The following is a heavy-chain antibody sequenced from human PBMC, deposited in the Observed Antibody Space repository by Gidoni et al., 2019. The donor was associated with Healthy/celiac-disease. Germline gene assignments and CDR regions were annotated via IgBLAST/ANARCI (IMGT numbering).Heavy chain of an antibody. J-gene: IGHJ4*02. D-gene: IGHD5-18*01. CDR3: AHRTQDREDTAMVFGY. CDR1: GFSLSTSGVG. CDR2: IYWDDDK. Sequence: QITLKESGPTLVKPTQTLTLTCTFSGFSLSTSGVGVGWIRQPPGKALEWLALIYWDDDKRYSPSLKSRLTITKDITKNQVVLTMTNMDPVDTATYYCAHRTQDREDTAMVFGYWGQGTLVTVSS. V-gene: IGHV2-5*02.